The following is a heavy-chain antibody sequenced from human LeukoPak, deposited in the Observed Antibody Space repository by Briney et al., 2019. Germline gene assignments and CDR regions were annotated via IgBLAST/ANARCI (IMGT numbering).Heavy chain of an antibody. CDR2: VNHRGSA. Sequence: SETLSLTCAVNSGSFSGYYWTWIRQPPGKGLEWIGEVNHRGSANYNPSLKSRVTISLDMSKNQFSLKLNSMTAADTAVYYCAREGQWLPDWFDPWGQGTLVTVSS. CDR1: SGSFSGYY. D-gene: IGHD6-19*01. J-gene: IGHJ5*02. V-gene: IGHV4-34*01. CDR3: AREGQWLPDWFDP.